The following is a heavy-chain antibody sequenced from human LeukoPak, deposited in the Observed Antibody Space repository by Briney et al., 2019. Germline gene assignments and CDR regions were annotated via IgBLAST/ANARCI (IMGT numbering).Heavy chain of an antibody. CDR2: IYPSDSDT. Sequence: GESLKISCKGSGYSFASYWIGWVRQMPGKGLEWMGTIYPSDSDTRYSPSFQGQVTISADKSISTAYLQWRSLKASVTAMYYCARGGRSLTEIDYWGQGTLVTVSS. CDR1: GYSFASYW. D-gene: IGHD2-8*02. CDR3: ARGGRSLTEIDY. J-gene: IGHJ4*02. V-gene: IGHV5-51*01.